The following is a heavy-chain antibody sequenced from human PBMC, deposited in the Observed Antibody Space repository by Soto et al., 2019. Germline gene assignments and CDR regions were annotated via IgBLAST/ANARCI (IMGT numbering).Heavy chain of an antibody. J-gene: IGHJ4*02. V-gene: IGHV3-33*01. D-gene: IGHD2-15*01. CDR3: ARDGYCSGGSCYSVPVFDY. CDR1: GFTFSSYG. CDR2: IWYDGSNK. Sequence: QVQLVESGGGVVQPGRSLRLSCAASGFTFSSYGMHWVRQAPGKGLERVAVIWYDGSNKYYADSVKGRFTISRDNSKNTLYLQMNSLRAEDTAVYYCARDGYCSGGSCYSVPVFDYWCQGTLVTVSS.